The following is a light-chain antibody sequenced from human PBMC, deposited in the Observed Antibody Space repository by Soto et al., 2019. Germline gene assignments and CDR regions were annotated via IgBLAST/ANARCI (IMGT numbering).Light chain of an antibody. CDR1: QSVGSW. V-gene: IGKV3-11*01. J-gene: IGKJ1*01. CDR3: QQRHWPWT. CDR2: DVS. Sequence: EIVLTQSPATLSLSPGERATLSCRASQSVGSWLAWYQQKPGQPPRLLIYDVSNRATGIPARFSGSESVTDFTLTISSLDPEDFAVYYCQQRHWPWTFGQGTTVEVK.